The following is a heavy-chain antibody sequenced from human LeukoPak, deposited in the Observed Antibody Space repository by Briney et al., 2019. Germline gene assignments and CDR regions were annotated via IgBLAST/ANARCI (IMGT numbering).Heavy chain of an antibody. J-gene: IGHJ5*02. D-gene: IGHD6-19*01. CDR2: ITSSSSTI. Sequence: PGESLRLSCAASGFTFSSNSMNWVRQAPGKGLEWLSYITSSSSTIYYADSVKGRFIVSRDNAKNSLYLQMNSLRVEDTARYYCATVAGTAWGQGAQVTVSS. V-gene: IGHV3-48*04. CDR3: ATVAGTA. CDR1: GFTFSSNS.